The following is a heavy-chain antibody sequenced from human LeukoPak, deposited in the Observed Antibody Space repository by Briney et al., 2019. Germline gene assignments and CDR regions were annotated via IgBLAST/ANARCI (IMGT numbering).Heavy chain of an antibody. Sequence: GGSLRLSCAASGFTVSSNYMSWVRQAPGKGLEWVSVIYSGGSTYYADSVKGRFTNSRDNSKNTLYLQMNSLRAEDTAVYYCAKGAGFYCSSTSCSVTNWFDPWGQGTLVTVSS. D-gene: IGHD2-2*01. CDR1: GFTVSSNY. V-gene: IGHV3-53*05. CDR2: IYSGGST. J-gene: IGHJ5*02. CDR3: AKGAGFYCSSTSCSVTNWFDP.